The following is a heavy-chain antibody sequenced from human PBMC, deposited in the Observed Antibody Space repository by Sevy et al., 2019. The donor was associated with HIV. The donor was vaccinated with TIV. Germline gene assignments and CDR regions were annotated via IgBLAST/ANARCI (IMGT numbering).Heavy chain of an antibody. CDR2: ISSSANDI. CDR3: AREGLGGFYSSLDR. J-gene: IGHJ5*02. V-gene: IGHV3-48*03. D-gene: IGHD3-22*01. Sequence: GGSLRLSCAASGFTFTTYDMTWVRQAPGKGVEWISYISSSANDIKYADSVKGRFTISRDNARNSLYLAMSSLRAEDTAVYYCAREGLGGFYSSLDRWGQGTLVTVSS. CDR1: GFTFTTYD.